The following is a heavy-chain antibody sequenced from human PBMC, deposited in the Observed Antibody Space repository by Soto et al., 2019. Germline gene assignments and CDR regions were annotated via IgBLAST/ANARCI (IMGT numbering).Heavy chain of an antibody. CDR2: ISGSGGST. J-gene: IGHJ2*01. Sequence: EVQLLESGGGLVQTGGSLRLSCAASGFTFISYDMSWGRQATGKELEWVSAISGSGGSTYYSDSAKGRFTIARDNYKSTLYLQMTSLRAEDTAVYYCAKNDGYFDLWGRGTLVTVSS. V-gene: IGHV3-23*01. CDR3: AKNDGYFDL. CDR1: GFTFISYD.